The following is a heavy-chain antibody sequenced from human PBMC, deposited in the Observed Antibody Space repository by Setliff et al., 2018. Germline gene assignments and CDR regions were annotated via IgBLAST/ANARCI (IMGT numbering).Heavy chain of an antibody. CDR3: VREGYSEYFQD. D-gene: IGHD1-1*01. V-gene: IGHV4-59*02. J-gene: IGHJ1*01. Sequence: SETLSLTCNVSGASVSSHSWDWIRQPPGKGLEWIGFISYSGITTYNVSLKSRVSISVDKSKNQLSLTLRSWTAADTAVYYLVREGYSEYFQDWGRGTLVTVSS. CDR1: GASVSSHS. CDR2: ISYSGIT.